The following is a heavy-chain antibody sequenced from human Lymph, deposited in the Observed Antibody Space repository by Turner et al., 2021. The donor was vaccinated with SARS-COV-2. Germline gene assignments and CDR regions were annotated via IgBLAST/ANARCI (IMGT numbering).Heavy chain of an antibody. V-gene: IGHV3-30*04. Sequence: QVQIVETGGGVVQPGGSQILPCAASGFTFSTYAIHWVRQAAGKGLEWVAVISYDGSNKYYADSVKGRFTISRDNTKSTLYLQMNSLRAEDTAVYYCARYGSGGYFYDGLDVWGQGTTVTVSS. J-gene: IGHJ6*02. D-gene: IGHD3-10*01. CDR1: GFTFSTYA. CDR2: ISYDGSNK. CDR3: ARYGSGGYFYDGLDV.